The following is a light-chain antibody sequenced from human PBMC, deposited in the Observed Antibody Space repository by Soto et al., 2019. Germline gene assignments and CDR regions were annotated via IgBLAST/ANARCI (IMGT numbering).Light chain of an antibody. Sequence: QSALTQPRSVSGSPGQSVTISCTGTSSDVGAYNYVSWYQQYPAKAPKLMVYDVYKWPSGVPDRFSGSKSGNTASLTISGLQAEDEADYYCCSYAGSYTWVFGAGTKLTVL. J-gene: IGLJ3*02. CDR3: CSYAGSYTWV. CDR2: DVY. V-gene: IGLV2-11*01. CDR1: SSDVGAYNY.